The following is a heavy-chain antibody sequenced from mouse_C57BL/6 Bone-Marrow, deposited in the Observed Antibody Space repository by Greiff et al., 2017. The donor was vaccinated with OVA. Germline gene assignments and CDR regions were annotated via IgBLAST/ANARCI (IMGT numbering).Heavy chain of an antibody. J-gene: IGHJ1*03. Sequence: QVQLQQPGAELVMPGASVKLSCKASGYTFTSYWMHWVKQRPGQGLEWIGEIDPSDSYTNYNLKFKGKSTLTVDKSSSTAYMQLSSLTSEDSAVYYCARGGLYYGSSYWYFDVWGTGTTVTVSS. CDR3: ARGGLYYGSSYWYFDV. D-gene: IGHD1-1*01. V-gene: IGHV1-69*01. CDR2: IDPSDSYT. CDR1: GYTFTSYW.